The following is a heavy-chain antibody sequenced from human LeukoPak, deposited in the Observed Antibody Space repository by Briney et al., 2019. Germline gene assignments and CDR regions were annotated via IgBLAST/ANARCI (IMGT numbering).Heavy chain of an antibody. D-gene: IGHD2-15*01. V-gene: IGHV4-59*01. CDR1: GGSISSYY. Sequence: SETLSLTCTVSGGSISSYYWSWIRQPPGKGLEWIGYIYYSGSTNYNPSLKSRVTISVDTSKNQFSLKLSSVTAADTAVYYCARAGYLVVAATETDWFDPWGQGTLVTVSS. J-gene: IGHJ5*02. CDR2: IYYSGST. CDR3: ARAGYLVVAATETDWFDP.